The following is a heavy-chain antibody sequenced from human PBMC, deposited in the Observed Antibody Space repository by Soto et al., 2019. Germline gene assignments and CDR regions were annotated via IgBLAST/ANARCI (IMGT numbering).Heavy chain of an antibody. CDR1: GYSFTSYW. V-gene: IGHV5-10-1*01. CDR3: ARLGCSGGSCYPDDGYYYGMDV. CDR2: IDPSDSYT. Sequence: GESLKISCKGSGYSFTSYWISWVRQMPGKGLEWMGRIDPSDSYTNYSPSFQGHVTISADKPISTAYLQWSSLKASDTAMYYCARLGCSGGSCYPDDGYYYGMDVWGQGTTVTVSS. D-gene: IGHD2-15*01. J-gene: IGHJ6*02.